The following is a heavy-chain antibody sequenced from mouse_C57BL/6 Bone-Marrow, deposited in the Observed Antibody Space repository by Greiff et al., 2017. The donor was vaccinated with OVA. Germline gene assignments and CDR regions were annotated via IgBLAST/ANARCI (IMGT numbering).Heavy chain of an antibody. CDR3: ARGMRLRKADY. D-gene: IGHD2-2*01. V-gene: IGHV1-19*01. J-gene: IGHJ2*01. Sequence: EVQLQQSGPVLVKPGASVKMSCKASGYTFTDYYMNWVKQSHGKSLEWIGVINPYNGGTSYNQKFKGKATLTVDKSSSTAYMELNSLTSEDSAVYYCARGMRLRKADYWGQGTTLTVSS. CDR2: INPYNGGT. CDR1: GYTFTDYY.